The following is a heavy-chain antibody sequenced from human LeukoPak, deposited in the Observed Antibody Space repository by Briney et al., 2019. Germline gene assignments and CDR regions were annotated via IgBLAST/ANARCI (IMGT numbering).Heavy chain of an antibody. CDR3: ARGRPGFYFDY. CDR2: VDFDGSGT. D-gene: IGHD6-25*01. Sequence: GGSLRLSCVASGFTFSSYWMHWVRQPPGKGLVWVSRVDFDGSGTSYADSVKGRFTISRDNAKNTLYLEMNSLRAEDTAVYYCARGRPGFYFDYWGQGTLVTVSS. V-gene: IGHV3-74*01. CDR1: GFTFSSYW. J-gene: IGHJ4*02.